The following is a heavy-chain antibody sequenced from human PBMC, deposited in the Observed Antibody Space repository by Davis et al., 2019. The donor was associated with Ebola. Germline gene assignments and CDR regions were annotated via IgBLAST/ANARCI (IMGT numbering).Heavy chain of an antibody. CDR3: AREADYYDSSGYSHHFDY. CDR1: GFTFSRYT. D-gene: IGHD3-22*01. V-gene: IGHV3-21*01. J-gene: IGHJ4*02. CDR2: ISSSSSYI. Sequence: PGGSLRLSCAASGFTFSRYTMNWVRPAPGKGLEWVSSISSSSSYIYYADSVKGRFTISRDNAKNSLYLQMNSLRAEDTAVYYCAREADYYDSSGYSHHFDYWGQGTLVTVSS.